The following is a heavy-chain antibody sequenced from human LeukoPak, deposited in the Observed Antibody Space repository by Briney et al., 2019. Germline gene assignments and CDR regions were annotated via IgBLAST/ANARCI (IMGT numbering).Heavy chain of an antibody. V-gene: IGHV3-66*01. D-gene: IGHD3-9*01. J-gene: IGHJ3*02. Sequence: GGSLRLSCAASGFTVSSNYMNWVRQAPGKGLEWVSLTYTSGSTYYADSVKGRFTISRDNAKNTLYLQMNSLRAEDAAVYYCATDFDWAFNIWGQGTMVTVSS. CDR1: GFTVSSNY. CDR2: TYTSGST. CDR3: ATDFDWAFNI.